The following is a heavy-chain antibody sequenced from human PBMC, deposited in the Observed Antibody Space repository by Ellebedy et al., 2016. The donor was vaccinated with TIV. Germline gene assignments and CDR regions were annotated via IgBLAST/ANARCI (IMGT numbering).Heavy chain of an antibody. CDR3: ARRYFDL. V-gene: IGHV3-7*01. Sequence: GESLKISCAASGFTFSSLAMNWVRQAPGKGLEWVANIKQDGSEKHYVDSVKGRFTISRDNAKNSLYLQMNDLRAEDTAVYYCARRYFDLWGRGTLVTVSS. J-gene: IGHJ2*01. CDR1: GFTFSSLA. CDR2: IKQDGSEK.